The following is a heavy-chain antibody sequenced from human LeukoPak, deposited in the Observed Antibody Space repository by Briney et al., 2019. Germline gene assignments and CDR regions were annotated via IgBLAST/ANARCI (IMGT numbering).Heavy chain of an antibody. V-gene: IGHV3-43*02. Sequence: GGSLRLSCAASGFTLDVYAIPWVRQVPGKGLEWVSLISGNGGNTYYADSVKGRFTISRDNSKNSLYLQMNSLRTEDTALYYCAKDISNWNSRHFDYWGQGTLVTVAS. CDR3: AKDISNWNSRHFDY. CDR1: GFTLDVYA. J-gene: IGHJ4*02. CDR2: ISGNGGNT. D-gene: IGHD1-20*01.